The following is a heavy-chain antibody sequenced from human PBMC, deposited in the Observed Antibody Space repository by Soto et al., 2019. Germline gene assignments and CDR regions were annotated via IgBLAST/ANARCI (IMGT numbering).Heavy chain of an antibody. CDR3: DRVHYG. CDR1: CYKIVDVCG. Sequence: SETLRVTWDVGCYKIVDVCGRRVIRQPPGKGLEWMGRIYPSGSTYYNTSLKSRVTISVATSNNQFSLKMSSATAADTAVYACDRVHYG. J-gene: IGHJ6*01. V-gene: IGHV4-38-2*01. CDR2: IYPSGST.